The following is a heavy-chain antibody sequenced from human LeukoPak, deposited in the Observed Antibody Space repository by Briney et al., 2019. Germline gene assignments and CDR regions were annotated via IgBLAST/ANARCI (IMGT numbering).Heavy chain of an antibody. CDR2: ISGSGGST. J-gene: IGHJ4*02. V-gene: IGHV3-23*01. Sequence: GGSLSLSFEAPGFPFSSNAMSWVRKAPGKGLEWVSAISGSGGSTYYADSVKGRFTISRDNSKNTLYLQMNSLRAEDTAVYYCARMNDYYFDYWGQGTLVTVSS. D-gene: IGHD2-21*02. CDR3: ARMNDYYFDY. CDR1: GFPFSSNA.